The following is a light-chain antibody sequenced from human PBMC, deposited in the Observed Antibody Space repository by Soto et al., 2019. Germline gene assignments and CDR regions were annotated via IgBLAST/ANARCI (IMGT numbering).Light chain of an antibody. Sequence: QSALTQPASVSGSPGQSITISCTGTSSDVGSYNLVSWYQQHPGKAPKLMIYEGSKRPSGVSKRFSGSKSGNTASLTISGLQAEDEDDYYCCSYAGSVVFGGGTKLTVL. CDR3: CSYAGSVV. CDR1: SSDVGSYNL. V-gene: IGLV2-23*01. CDR2: EGS. J-gene: IGLJ2*01.